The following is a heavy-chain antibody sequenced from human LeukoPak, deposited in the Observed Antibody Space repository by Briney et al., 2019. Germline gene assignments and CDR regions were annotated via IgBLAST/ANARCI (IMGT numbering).Heavy chain of an antibody. V-gene: IGHV3-23*01. D-gene: IGHD4/OR15-4a*01. CDR3: ARRAGAYY. Sequence: GGSLRLSCAASGFTFSNYAMSWVRQAPGKGLEWVSVISGPGGNSYYADSVKGRFSISRDNSKNTLYLQMNSLRAEDTAVYYCARRAGAYYWGQGTLVTVSS. CDR2: ISGPGGNS. J-gene: IGHJ4*02. CDR1: GFTFSNYA.